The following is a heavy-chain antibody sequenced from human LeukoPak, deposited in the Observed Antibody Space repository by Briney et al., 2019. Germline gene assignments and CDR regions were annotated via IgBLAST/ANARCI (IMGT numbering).Heavy chain of an antibody. CDR2: IYYSGST. Sequence: SETLSLICTVSGGSISSYYWSWIRQPPGKGLEWIGYIYYSGSTNYNPSLKSRVTISVDTSKNQFSLKLSSVTAADTAVYYCARPDSSGWYLGAFDIWGQGTMVTVSS. CDR1: GGSISSYY. J-gene: IGHJ3*02. CDR3: ARPDSSGWYLGAFDI. V-gene: IGHV4-59*08. D-gene: IGHD6-19*01.